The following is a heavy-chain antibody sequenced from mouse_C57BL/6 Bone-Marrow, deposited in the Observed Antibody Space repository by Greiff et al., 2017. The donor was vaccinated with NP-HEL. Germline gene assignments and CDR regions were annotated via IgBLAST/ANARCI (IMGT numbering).Heavy chain of an antibody. CDR2: ISSGSSTN. CDR3: ARAYYSNYDYAMDY. V-gene: IGHV5-17*01. Sequence: EVKLVESGGGLVKPGGSLKLSCAASGFTFTDYGMHWVRQAPEKGLEWVAYISSGSSTNYYADTVKGRFTISRDNAKNTLFLQMTSLRSEDTAMYYCARAYYSNYDYAMDYWGQGTSVTVSS. D-gene: IGHD2-5*01. CDR1: GFTFTDYG. J-gene: IGHJ4*01.